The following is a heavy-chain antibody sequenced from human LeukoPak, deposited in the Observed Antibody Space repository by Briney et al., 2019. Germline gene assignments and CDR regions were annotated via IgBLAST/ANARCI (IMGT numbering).Heavy chain of an antibody. J-gene: IGHJ3*02. CDR2: ISSSSSYI. V-gene: IGHV3-21*01. CDR1: GFTFSSYS. Sequence: GGSLRLSCAASGFTFSSYSMNWVRQAPGKGLEWVSSISSSSSYIYYADSVKGRFTISRDNAKNSLYLQMNRLRAKDTAVYYCARVDSSGWYLDDAFDIWGQGTMVTVSS. CDR3: ARVDSSGWYLDDAFDI. D-gene: IGHD6-19*01.